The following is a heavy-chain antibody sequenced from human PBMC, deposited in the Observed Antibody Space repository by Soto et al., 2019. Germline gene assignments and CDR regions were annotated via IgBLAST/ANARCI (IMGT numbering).Heavy chain of an antibody. CDR3: ARDPPTIASDGTEDY. J-gene: IGHJ4*02. Sequence: ASVKVSCKASGYTFTSYGISWVRQAPGQGLEWMGWISAYNGNTNYAQKLQGRVTMTTDTSTSTAYMELRSLRSDDTAVYYCARDPPTIASDGTEDYWCPGTLVTLAS. CDR2: ISAYNGNT. CDR1: GYTFTSYG. D-gene: IGHD6-13*01. V-gene: IGHV1-18*01.